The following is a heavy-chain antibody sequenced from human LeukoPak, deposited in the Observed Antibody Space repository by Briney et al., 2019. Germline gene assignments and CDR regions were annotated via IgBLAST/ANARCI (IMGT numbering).Heavy chain of an antibody. CDR2: IYYSGST. CDR3: ARRSLEWLFNNWFDP. V-gene: IGHV4-39*01. CDR1: GGSISSSSYY. J-gene: IGHJ5*02. D-gene: IGHD3-3*01. Sequence: SSETLSPTCTVSGGSISSSSYYWGWIRQPPGKGLEWIGSIYYSGSTYYNPSLKSRVTISVDTSKNQFSLKLSSVTAADTAVYYCARRSLEWLFNNWFDPWGQGTLVTVSS.